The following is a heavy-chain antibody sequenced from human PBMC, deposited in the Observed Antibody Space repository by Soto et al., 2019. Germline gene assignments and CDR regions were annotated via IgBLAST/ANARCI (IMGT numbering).Heavy chain of an antibody. Sequence: PSETLSLTCAVSGASISSSNWWSWVRQPPGKGLEWIGGIYYSGSTNYNPSLKSRFTISVDTSKNQFSLKLSSVTAADTAVYYCPRGKRERIVVVPETLRYNWCDPWGQGTLVTVS. CDR2: IYYSGST. V-gene: IGHV4-4*02. CDR1: GASISSSNW. J-gene: IGHJ5*02. D-gene: IGHD2-2*01. CDR3: PRGKRERIVVVPETLRYNWCDP.